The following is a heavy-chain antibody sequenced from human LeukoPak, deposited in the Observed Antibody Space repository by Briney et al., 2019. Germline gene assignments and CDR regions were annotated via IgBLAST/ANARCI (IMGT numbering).Heavy chain of an antibody. V-gene: IGHV3-21*06. CDR3: ARGAGPYNYHYLDV. CDR2: ISSSSSYI. J-gene: IGHJ6*03. CDR1: GFTFSSYS. Sequence: GGSLRLSCAASGFTFSSYSLKWVRQAPGKGLEWVSSISSSSSYIYYAGSVKGRFTISRDNAENSLYLHMNSLRAEDTAVYSCARGAGPYNYHYLDVWGKGTTVTVSS.